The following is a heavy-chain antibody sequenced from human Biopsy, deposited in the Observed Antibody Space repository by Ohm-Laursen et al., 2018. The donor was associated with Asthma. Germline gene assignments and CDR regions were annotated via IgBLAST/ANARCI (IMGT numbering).Heavy chain of an antibody. CDR1: LGTFCSNS. D-gene: IGHD2-2*01. CDR3: ARGPEYVRSSGALDY. J-gene: IGHJ4*02. V-gene: IGHV1-69*13. Sequence: SLRVSCKPSLGTFCSNSINSVPQAPGQGLEWMRRIIPIFGPTNYAQKFQGRVTISADDSTSTAYMELSSLSSEDTALYYCARGPEYVRSSGALDYWGQGTLVTVSS. CDR2: IIPIFGPT.